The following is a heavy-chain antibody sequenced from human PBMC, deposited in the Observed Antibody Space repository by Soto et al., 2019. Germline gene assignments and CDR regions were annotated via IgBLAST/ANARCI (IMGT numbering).Heavy chain of an antibody. J-gene: IGHJ6*02. CDR3: ARGLVVVAPYGMDV. V-gene: IGHV4-34*01. D-gene: IGHD2-15*01. Sequence: SETLSLTCAVYGGSFSGYYWSWIRQPPGKGLEWIGEINHSGSANYNPSLKSRVTISVDTSKNQFSLKLSSVTAADTAVYYCARGLVVVAPYGMDVWGQGTTVTVSS. CDR1: GGSFSGYY. CDR2: INHSGSA.